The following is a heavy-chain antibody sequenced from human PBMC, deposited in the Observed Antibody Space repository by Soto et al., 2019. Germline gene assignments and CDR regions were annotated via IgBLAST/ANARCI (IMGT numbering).Heavy chain of an antibody. CDR1: RVTFISYS. CDR2: FNPSGLST. V-gene: IGHV1-46*01. J-gene: IGHJ4*02. D-gene: IGHD6-19*01. CDR3: AKVTNRGPIAVAGALGS. Sequence: SAKVSFKAGRVTFISYSISWFQQSHRKWLEWIGIFNPSGLSTTYAQKFQGRVTITRDTSTSTVYMELSSLTSEDTAVYFCAKVTNRGPIAVAGALGSWGQGTLVTGSS.